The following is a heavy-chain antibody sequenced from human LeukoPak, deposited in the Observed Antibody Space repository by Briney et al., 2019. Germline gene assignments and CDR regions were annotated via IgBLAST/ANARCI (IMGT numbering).Heavy chain of an antibody. Sequence: SETLSLTCTVSGGSISSYYWSWIRQPAGKGLEWIGRIYTSGSTNYNPSLKSRVTMSVDTSKNQFSLKLSSVTAADTAVYYCARDYDILTGEDAFDIWGQGTMVTVSS. J-gene: IGHJ3*02. CDR1: GGSISSYY. D-gene: IGHD3-9*01. CDR2: IYTSGST. CDR3: ARDYDILTGEDAFDI. V-gene: IGHV4-4*07.